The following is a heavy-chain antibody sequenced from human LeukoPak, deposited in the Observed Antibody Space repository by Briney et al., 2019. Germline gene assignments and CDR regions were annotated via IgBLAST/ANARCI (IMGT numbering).Heavy chain of an antibody. Sequence: SETLSLTCTVSGGSASSDYYHWDWLRQPPGKRLEWIGYIYSSGSTNYNPSLKSRVTMSLDTSKNQLSLHLRSVTAADTAVYCCARGPTLTTDYWGQGTLVTVSS. CDR1: GGSASSDYYH. V-gene: IGHV4-61*01. CDR3: ARGPTLTTDY. CDR2: IYSSGST. D-gene: IGHD4-11*01. J-gene: IGHJ4*02.